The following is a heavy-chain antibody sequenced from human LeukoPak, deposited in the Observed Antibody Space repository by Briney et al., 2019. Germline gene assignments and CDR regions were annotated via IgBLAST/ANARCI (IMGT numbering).Heavy chain of an antibody. CDR1: GFTFSSYA. J-gene: IGHJ4*02. Sequence: PGGSLRLSCAASGFTFSSYAMSWVRQAPGKGLEWVSAISGSGGSTYYADSVKGRFTISRDKSENTLYLQMNSLRAEDTAVYYCAKDHYYDSSGRDYFDYWGQGTLVTVSS. D-gene: IGHD3-22*01. CDR2: ISGSGGST. CDR3: AKDHYYDSSGRDYFDY. V-gene: IGHV3-23*01.